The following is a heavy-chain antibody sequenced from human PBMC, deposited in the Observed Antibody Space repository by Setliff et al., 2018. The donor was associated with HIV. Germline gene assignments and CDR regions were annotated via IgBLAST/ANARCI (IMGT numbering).Heavy chain of an antibody. D-gene: IGHD5-12*01. V-gene: IGHV3-9*01. J-gene: IGHJ4*02. CDR3: ARDSGVATIRKSALDY. CDR2: ISWNSGRI. CDR1: GFSFDDYA. Sequence: GGSLRLSCAASGFSFDDYAMHWVRQAPGKGLEWVSGISWNSGRIGYADSVKGRFTISRDNAKNSLYLQMNSLRAEDTALYYCARDSGVATIRKSALDYWGQGTLVTVSS.